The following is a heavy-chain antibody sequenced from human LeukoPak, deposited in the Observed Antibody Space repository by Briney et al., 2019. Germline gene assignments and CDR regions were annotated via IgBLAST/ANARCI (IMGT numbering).Heavy chain of an antibody. CDR1: GYTFTGYY. D-gene: IGHD6-19*01. CDR2: INPNSGGT. CDR3: ARDQAVARAFDY. J-gene: IGHJ4*02. Sequence: ASVKVSCKASGYTFTGYYMHWVRQAPGQGLEWMGWINPNSGGTNYAQKFQGRVTMTRDTSISTAYMELSRLRSEDTAVYYCARDQAVARAFDYWGQGTLVTVSS. V-gene: IGHV1-2*02.